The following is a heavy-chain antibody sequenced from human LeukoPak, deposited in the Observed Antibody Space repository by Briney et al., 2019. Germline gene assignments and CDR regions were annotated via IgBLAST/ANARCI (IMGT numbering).Heavy chain of an antibody. J-gene: IGHJ4*02. D-gene: IGHD6-19*01. CDR2: IVPMFGTS. V-gene: IGHV1-69*13. CDR3: ARVDRYSSWGNYFDY. Sequence: SVKVSCKASGGTFSGYVINWVRQAPGQGLEWMGGIVPMFGTSNYAQKFQGRVTITADESTSTAYMELSSLRSEDTAVYYCARVDRYSSWGNYFDYWGQGTLVTVSS. CDR1: GGTFSGYV.